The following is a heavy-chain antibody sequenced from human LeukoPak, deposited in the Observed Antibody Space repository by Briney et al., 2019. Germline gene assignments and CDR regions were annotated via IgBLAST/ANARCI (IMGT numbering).Heavy chain of an antibody. Sequence: SETLSLTCTVSGGSISSGSYYWSWIRQPAGKGLEWIGRIYTSGSTNYNPSLKSRVTISVDTSKNQFSLKLSSVTAADTAVYYCARDRLVCSGGSCYQNWFDPWGQGTLVTVSS. CDR1: GGSISSGSYY. CDR2: IYTSGST. CDR3: ARDRLVCSGGSCYQNWFDP. D-gene: IGHD2-15*01. J-gene: IGHJ5*02. V-gene: IGHV4-61*02.